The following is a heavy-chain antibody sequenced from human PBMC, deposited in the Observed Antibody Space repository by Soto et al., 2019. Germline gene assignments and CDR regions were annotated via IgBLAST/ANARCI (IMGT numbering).Heavy chain of an antibody. Sequence: PGESLKISCKGSGYSFTSYLIGWVRQMPGKGLEWMGIIYPGDSDTRYSPSFQGQVTISADKSFSTAYLQWSRLKASDTAMYYCARHRTTGYSLAVFDICGQGTMVTVSS. CDR3: ARHRTTGYSLAVFDI. CDR2: IYPGDSDT. D-gene: IGHD1-1*01. J-gene: IGHJ3*02. V-gene: IGHV5-51*01. CDR1: GYSFTSYL.